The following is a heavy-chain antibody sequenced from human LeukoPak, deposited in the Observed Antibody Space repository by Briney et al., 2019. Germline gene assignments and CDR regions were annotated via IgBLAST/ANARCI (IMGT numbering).Heavy chain of an antibody. Sequence: SETLSHTCTVSGGSISSYYWSWIRQPPGKGLEWIGYIYYSGSTNYNPSLKSRVTISVDTSKNQFSLKLSSVTAADTAVYYCARSPLVVPAAIVRWYYYYGMDVWGQGTTVTVSS. V-gene: IGHV4-59*08. J-gene: IGHJ6*02. D-gene: IGHD2-2*01. CDR3: ARSPLVVPAAIVRWYYYYGMDV. CDR1: GGSISSYY. CDR2: IYYSGST.